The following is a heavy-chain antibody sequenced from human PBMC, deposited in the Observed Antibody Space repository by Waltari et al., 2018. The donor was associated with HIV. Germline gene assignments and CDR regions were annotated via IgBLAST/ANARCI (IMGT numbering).Heavy chain of an antibody. CDR1: GYILTELS. Sequence: QVQLVQSGAAAKRPGASVKVSCKVSGYILTELSIHWVRQAPGKGLEWVGSFDPADGKTTYAQKFQGRVTMTEDTSTDTASMEVSSLRSEDTAVYYCATARQWLVDSGMDVWGQGTTVTVSS. CDR3: ATARQWLVDSGMDV. D-gene: IGHD6-19*01. J-gene: IGHJ6*02. CDR2: FDPADGKT. V-gene: IGHV1-24*01.